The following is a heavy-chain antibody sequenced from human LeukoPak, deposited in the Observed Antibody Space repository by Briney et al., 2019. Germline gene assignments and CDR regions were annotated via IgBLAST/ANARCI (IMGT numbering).Heavy chain of an antibody. CDR2: IYYSGST. D-gene: IGHD3-10*01. CDR1: GGSISSYY. Sequence: SETLSLTCTVSGGSISSYYWSWIRQHPGKGQEWIGYIYYSGSTYYNPSLKSRVTISVDTSKNQFSLKLSSVTAADTAVYYCARERTMVRGMSWFDPWGQGTLVTVSS. V-gene: IGHV4-59*06. CDR3: ARERTMVRGMSWFDP. J-gene: IGHJ5*02.